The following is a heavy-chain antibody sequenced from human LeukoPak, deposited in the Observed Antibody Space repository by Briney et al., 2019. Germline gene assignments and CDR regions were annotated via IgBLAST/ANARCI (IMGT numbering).Heavy chain of an antibody. J-gene: IGHJ5*02. Sequence: GGSLRLSCAASGFTFSGFGMHWVRQAPGKELEWVAFIRNDGTNKYYAESVKGRFTISRDNSKNTLYLQMNSLRAEDTAVYYCAKGTSYNWNDGWFDPWGNGILVTVSS. CDR2: IRNDGTNK. CDR3: AKGTSYNWNDGWFDP. CDR1: GFTFSGFG. V-gene: IGHV3-30*02. D-gene: IGHD1-20*01.